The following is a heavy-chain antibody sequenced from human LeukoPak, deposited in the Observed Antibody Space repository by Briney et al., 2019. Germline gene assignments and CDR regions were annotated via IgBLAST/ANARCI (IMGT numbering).Heavy chain of an antibody. D-gene: IGHD1-1*01. CDR2: MNPNSGNT. V-gene: IGHV1-8*01. CDR1: GYTFTSYD. Sequence: GASVKVSCKASGYTFTSYDINWVRQATGQGLEWMGWMNPNSGNTGYAQKFQGRVTMTRNTSISTAYMELSSLRSVDTAVYYCARGRYNWNDYAFDIWGQGTMVTVSS. J-gene: IGHJ3*02. CDR3: ARGRYNWNDYAFDI.